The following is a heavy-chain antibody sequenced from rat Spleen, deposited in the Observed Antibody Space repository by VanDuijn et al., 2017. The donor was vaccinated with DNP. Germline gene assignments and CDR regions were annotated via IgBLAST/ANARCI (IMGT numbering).Heavy chain of an antibody. CDR3: ARSLATVAPTGAMDA. CDR2: VQSGGGT. V-gene: IGHV2-27*01. J-gene: IGHJ4*01. CDR1: GFSLTSYH. Sequence: QVQLKESGPGLVQPSQTLSLPCTISGFSLTSYHLHWVRQPPGTGLRWLGRVQSGGGTDYNSGLKSRLSISRDTPKSQVFLKMNSVQTEDTAMYFCARSLATVAPTGAMDAWGQGTSVTVSS. D-gene: IGHD1-3*01.